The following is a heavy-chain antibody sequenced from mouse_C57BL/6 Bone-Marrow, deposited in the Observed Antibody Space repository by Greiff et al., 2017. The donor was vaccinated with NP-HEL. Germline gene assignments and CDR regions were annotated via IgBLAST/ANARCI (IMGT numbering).Heavy chain of an antibody. D-gene: IGHD6-1*01. CDR3: ACHGYYAMDY. J-gene: IGHJ4*01. V-gene: IGHV1-81*01. CDR2: IYPRSGNT. CDR1: GYTFTSYG. Sequence: VKLMESGAELARPGASVKLSCKASGYTFTSYGISWVKQRTGQGLEWIGEIYPRSGNTYYNEKFKGKATLTADKSSSTAYMELRSLTSEDSAVYFCACHGYYAMDYWGQGTSVTVAS.